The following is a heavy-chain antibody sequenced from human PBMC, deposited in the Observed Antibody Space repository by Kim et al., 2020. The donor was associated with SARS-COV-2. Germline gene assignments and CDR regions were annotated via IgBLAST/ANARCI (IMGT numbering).Heavy chain of an antibody. D-gene: IGHD6-13*01. Sequence: SETLSLTCTVSGGSISSYYWSWIRQPPGKGLEWIGYIYYSGSTNYNPSLKSRVTISVDTSKNQFSLKLSSVTAADTAVYYFARGGSSEIVALFDYLWLGT. CDR1: GGSISSYY. CDR2: IYYSGST. V-gene: IGHV4-59*01. CDR3: ARGGSSEIVALFDY. J-gene: IGHJ4*02.